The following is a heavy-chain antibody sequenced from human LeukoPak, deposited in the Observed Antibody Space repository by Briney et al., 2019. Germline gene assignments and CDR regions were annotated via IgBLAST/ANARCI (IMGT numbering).Heavy chain of an antibody. Sequence: ASVKVSCKASGYTFTGYYMHWVRQAPGQGLEWMGWIGAYNGNTNYAQKLQGRVTMTTDTSTSTAYMELRSLRSDDTAVYYCARDVYYDSSGYWGYNWFDPWGQGTLVTVSS. CDR3: ARDVYYDSSGYWGYNWFDP. V-gene: IGHV1-18*04. J-gene: IGHJ5*02. CDR1: GYTFTGYY. CDR2: IGAYNGNT. D-gene: IGHD3-22*01.